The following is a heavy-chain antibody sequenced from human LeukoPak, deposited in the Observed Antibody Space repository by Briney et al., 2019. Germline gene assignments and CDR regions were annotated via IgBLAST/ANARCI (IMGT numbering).Heavy chain of an antibody. J-gene: IGHJ5*02. CDR2: ISGSGGST. CDR1: GFTFSSYG. CDR3: AKDSGPTMIVVVPYNWFDP. D-gene: IGHD3-22*01. V-gene: IGHV3-23*01. Sequence: GGSLRLSCAASGFTFSSYGMSWVRQAPGKGLEWVSAISGSGGSTYYADSVKGRFTISRDNSKNTPYLQMNSLRAEDTAVYYCAKDSGPTMIVVVPYNWFDPWGQGTLVTVSS.